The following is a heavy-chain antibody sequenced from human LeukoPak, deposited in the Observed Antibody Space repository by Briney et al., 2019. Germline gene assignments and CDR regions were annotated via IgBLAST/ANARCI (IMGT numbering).Heavy chain of an antibody. D-gene: IGHD4-23*01. V-gene: IGHV4-38-2*02. J-gene: IGHJ5*01. CDR3: ARGHSDGNSEWFDS. CDR1: GYSISSGYF. CDR2: FYHSGIT. Sequence: SETLSLTCTVSGYSISSGYFWGWIRQPPGKGLEWIGSFYHSGITYYNPSLKSRVTISVEMSKNQFSLKLTSVTAADTAVYYCARGHSDGNSEWFDSWGQGTLVTVSS.